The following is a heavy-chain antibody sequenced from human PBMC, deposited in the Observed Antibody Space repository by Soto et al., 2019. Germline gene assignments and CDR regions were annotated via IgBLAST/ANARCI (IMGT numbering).Heavy chain of an antibody. CDR1: GYTFTSFG. CDR2: ITTDKGKT. V-gene: IGHV1-18*01. Sequence: GPGVKKPGASVKVSCKTSGYTFTSFGISWVRQAPGQGLEWMGWITTDKGKTNYAQKFQGRVTMTTDTSTSTAYIELRSLRSDDTTVYYCATRSPAFDYWGQGTLVNVSS. CDR3: ATRSPAFDY. J-gene: IGHJ4*02.